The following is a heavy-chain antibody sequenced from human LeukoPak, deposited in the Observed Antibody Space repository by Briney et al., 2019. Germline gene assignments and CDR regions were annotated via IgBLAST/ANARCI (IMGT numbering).Heavy chain of an antibody. J-gene: IGHJ3*02. CDR3: ARERLLRDGAFDI. Sequence: PSETLSLTCTVSGGSIYSESYYWSWIRQPPGKGLEWIGYIYYSGGTNYNPSLKSRVTVSLDTSRDQFSLRLSSVTAADTAVYYCARERLLRDGAFDIWGQGTMVTVSS. D-gene: IGHD5-12*01. V-gene: IGHV4-61*01. CDR1: GGSIYSESYY. CDR2: IYYSGGT.